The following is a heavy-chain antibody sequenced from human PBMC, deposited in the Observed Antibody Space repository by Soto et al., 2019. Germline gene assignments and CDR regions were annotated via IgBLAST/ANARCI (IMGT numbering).Heavy chain of an antibody. V-gene: IGHV1-69*06. CDR3: ASRIAAAVPTYYYGMDV. J-gene: IGHJ6*02. CDR2: IIPIFGTA. D-gene: IGHD6-13*01. Sequence: SVKVSCKASGGTFSSYAISWVRQAPGQGLEWMGGIIPIFGTANYAQKFQGRVTITADKSTSTAYMELSSLRSEDTAVYYCASRIAAAVPTYYYGMDVWGQGTTGTVSS. CDR1: GGTFSSYA.